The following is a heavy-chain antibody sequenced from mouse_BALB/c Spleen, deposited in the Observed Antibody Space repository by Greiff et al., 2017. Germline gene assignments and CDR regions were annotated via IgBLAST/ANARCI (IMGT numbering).Heavy chain of an antibody. J-gene: IGHJ3*01. D-gene: IGHD2-4*01. CDR1: GYSITSGYY. Sequence: EVQLQQSGPGLVKPSQSLSLTCSVTGYSITSGYYWNWIRQFPGNKLEWMGYISYDGSNNYNPSLKNRISITRDTSKNQFFLKLNSVTTEDTATYYCASLYYDYPAWFAYWGQGTLVTVSA. V-gene: IGHV3-6*02. CDR3: ASLYYDYPAWFAY. CDR2: ISYDGSN.